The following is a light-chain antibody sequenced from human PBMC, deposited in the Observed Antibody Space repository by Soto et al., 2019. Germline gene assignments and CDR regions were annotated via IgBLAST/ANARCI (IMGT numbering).Light chain of an antibody. CDR3: QQYGSYRT. CDR2: GAS. J-gene: IGKJ1*01. CDR1: QSVDSNY. Sequence: EIVLTQSPGTLSLSPGEEATLSCRASQSVDSNYLAWYQQKPGQAPRLLIYGASSRATGIPDRFSGSGSGTDFTLTISRLEPEDFAVYYCQQYGSYRTFGQGTKVEIK. V-gene: IGKV3-20*01.